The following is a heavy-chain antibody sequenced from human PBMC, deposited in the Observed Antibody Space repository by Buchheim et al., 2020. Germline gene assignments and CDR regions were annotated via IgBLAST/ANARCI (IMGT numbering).Heavy chain of an antibody. CDR1: GFSFSDYS. CDR2: ISMTRVTM. Sequence: EVQLVESGGGLLQPGGFQRLTCVASGFSFSDYSMNWVRQAPGKGLEWVAYISMTRVTMYYAESVKGRFTISRDNAENSVYLEMNDLRDEDTALYYCARAVLAGGESGHGMDVWGQGTT. CDR3: ARAVLAGGESGHGMDV. J-gene: IGHJ6*02. V-gene: IGHV3-48*02. D-gene: IGHD4-17*01.